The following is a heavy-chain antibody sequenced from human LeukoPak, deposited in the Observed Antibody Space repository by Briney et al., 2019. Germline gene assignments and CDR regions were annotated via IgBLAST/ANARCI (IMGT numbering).Heavy chain of an antibody. Sequence: PGGSLRLSCAASGFTFSTSSMNGVRQAPGRGLEWISYISSGSSAIYYADSLKGRFTVSRDNARNSLYLQMNRLRAEDTAVYYCVRAPTWSGPFDLWGQGTMVTVSS. CDR3: VRAPTWSGPFDL. V-gene: IGHV3-48*01. J-gene: IGHJ3*01. CDR2: ISSGSSAI. CDR1: GFTFSTSS. D-gene: IGHD2-15*01.